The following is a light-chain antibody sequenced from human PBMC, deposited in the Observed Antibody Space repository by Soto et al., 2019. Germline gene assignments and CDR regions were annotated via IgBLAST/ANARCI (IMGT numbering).Light chain of an antibody. CDR2: GAS. CDR1: QSVYGN. J-gene: IGKJ4*01. CDR3: QQYNRWPLT. V-gene: IGKV3-15*01. Sequence: EIMMTQSPATLSVSPGEGATLSCRASQSVYGNLAWYQQKPGRSPRLLIYGASTRATGIPARFSGSGSGTEFTLTISSLQSEDFAFYYCQQYNRWPLTFGGGTKVEIK.